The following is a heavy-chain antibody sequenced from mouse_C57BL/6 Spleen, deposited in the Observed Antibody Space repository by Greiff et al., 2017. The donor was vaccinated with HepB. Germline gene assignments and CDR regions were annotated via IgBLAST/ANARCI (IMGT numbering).Heavy chain of an antibody. CDR2: IHPNSGST. CDR3: ARDLTTVVARVPYYAMDY. V-gene: IGHV1-64*01. CDR1: GYTFTSYW. J-gene: IGHJ4*01. Sequence: QVQLQQPGAELVKPGASVKLSCKASGYTFTSYWMHWVKQRPGQGLEWIGMIHPNSGSTNYNEKFKSKATLTVDKSSSTAYMQLSSLTSEDSAVYYCARDLTTVVARVPYYAMDYWGQGTSVTVSS. D-gene: IGHD1-1*01.